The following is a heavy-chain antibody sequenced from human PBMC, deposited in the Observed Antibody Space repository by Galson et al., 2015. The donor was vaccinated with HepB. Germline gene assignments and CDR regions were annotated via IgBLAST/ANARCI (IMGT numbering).Heavy chain of an antibody. CDR1: GFTFSNAW. D-gene: IGHD6-19*01. V-gene: IGHV3-15*01. CDR2: IKSKTDGGTT. CDR3: TTGRSSGWPDIGY. Sequence: SLRLSCAASGFTFSNAWMSWVRQAPGKGLEWVGRIKSKTDGGTTDYAAPVKGRFTISRDDSKNTLYLQMNSLKTEDTAVYYCTTGRSSGWPDIGYWGQGTLVTVSS. J-gene: IGHJ4*02.